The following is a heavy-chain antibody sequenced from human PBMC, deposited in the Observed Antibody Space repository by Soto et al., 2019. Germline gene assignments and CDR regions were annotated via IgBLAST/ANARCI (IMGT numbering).Heavy chain of an antibody. Sequence: EVQLVESGGGLVQPGGSLRLSCAASGFTFSSYDMHWVRQATGKGLEWVSTIGTACDTYYPGSVKARFTISRENAKNSLYLEMISVRDGDTAVYYCARGGSSSWEAWKNWFDPWGQGTLVTVSS. V-gene: IGHV3-13*01. CDR2: IGTACDT. D-gene: IGHD6-13*01. J-gene: IGHJ5*02. CDR1: GFTFSSYD. CDR3: ARGGSSSWEAWKNWFDP.